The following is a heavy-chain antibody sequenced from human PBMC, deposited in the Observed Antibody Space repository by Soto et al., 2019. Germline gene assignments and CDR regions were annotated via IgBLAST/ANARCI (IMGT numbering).Heavy chain of an antibody. CDR1: GGSISSSNW. Sequence: QVQLQESGPGLVKPSGTLSLTCAVSGGSISSSNWWSWVRQPPGKGLEWIGEIYHSGSTNYNPSLKSRVTLSVDKSKIQFSRKLSSVTAADTAVYYCARESIRTVVVVAADYYGMDVWGQGTTVTVSS. CDR2: IYHSGST. V-gene: IGHV4-4*02. D-gene: IGHD2-15*01. CDR3: ARESIRTVVVVAADYYGMDV. J-gene: IGHJ6*02.